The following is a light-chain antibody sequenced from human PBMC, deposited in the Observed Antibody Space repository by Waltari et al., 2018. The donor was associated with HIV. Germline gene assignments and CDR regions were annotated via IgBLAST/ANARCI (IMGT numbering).Light chain of an antibody. V-gene: IGLV1-51*01. CDR1: SSNIGNNY. Sequence: QSVLTQPPSVSAAPGQKVTISCSGSSSNIGNNYVSWYQQLPGTAPQLLLFDNNKRPSGIPDRFSGAKSGTSATLGITGRQTGDEADYYCGTWDSSLSAVVFGGGTKLTVL. CDR3: GTWDSSLSAVV. CDR2: DNN. J-gene: IGLJ2*01.